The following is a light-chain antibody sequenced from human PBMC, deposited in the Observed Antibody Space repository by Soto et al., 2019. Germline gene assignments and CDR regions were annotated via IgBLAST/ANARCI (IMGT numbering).Light chain of an antibody. CDR3: QQHGSSPPWT. J-gene: IGKJ1*01. CDR1: QSVSSSY. V-gene: IGKV3-20*01. CDR2: GAS. Sequence: EIVLTQSRGTLSLSPGERATLSCRASQSVSSSYLAWYQQKPGQAPRLLIYGASSRATGIPDRFSGSGSGTDFTLTISRLEPEDFAVYYCQQHGSSPPWTFGQGTKV.